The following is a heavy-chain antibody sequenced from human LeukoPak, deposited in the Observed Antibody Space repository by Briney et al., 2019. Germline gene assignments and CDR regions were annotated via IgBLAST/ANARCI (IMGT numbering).Heavy chain of an antibody. Sequence: GGSLRLSCAASGFTFSSYWMSWVRQAPGKGLEWVANIKQDGSEKYYVDSVKGRFTISRDNAKNSLYLQMNSLRAEDTAVYYCAREEDSSSWHRENAFDIWGQGTMVTVSS. J-gene: IGHJ3*02. D-gene: IGHD6-13*01. CDR1: GFTFSSYW. CDR3: AREEDSSSWHRENAFDI. V-gene: IGHV3-7*01. CDR2: IKQDGSEK.